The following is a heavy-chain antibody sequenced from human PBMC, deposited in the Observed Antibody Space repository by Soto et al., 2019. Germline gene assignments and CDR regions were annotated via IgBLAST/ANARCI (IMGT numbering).Heavy chain of an antibody. J-gene: IGHJ5*02. V-gene: IGHV4-39*07. CDR3: ARLLLRGYCSGGSCYNWFDP. CDR1: GGSISSSSYY. D-gene: IGHD2-15*01. Sequence: SETLSLTCTVSGGSISSSSYYWGWIRQPPGKGLEWIGSIYYSGSTYYNPSIKSRVTISVDTSKNQFSLKLSSVTAADTAVYYCARLLLRGYCSGGSCYNWFDPWGQGTLVTVSS. CDR2: IYYSGST.